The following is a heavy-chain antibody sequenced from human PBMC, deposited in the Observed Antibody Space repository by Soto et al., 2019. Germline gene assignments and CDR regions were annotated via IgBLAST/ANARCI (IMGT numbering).Heavy chain of an antibody. Sequence: GGSLRLSCAASGFTFSSYAMSWVRQAPGKGLEWVSAISGSGGSTYYADSVKGRFTISRDNSKNTLYLQMNSLRAEDTAVYYCAKDFEDYGDYGQWELLNPFDYWGQGTLVTVSS. D-gene: IGHD4-17*01. CDR1: GFTFSSYA. CDR3: AKDFEDYGDYGQWELLNPFDY. J-gene: IGHJ4*02. CDR2: ISGSGGST. V-gene: IGHV3-23*01.